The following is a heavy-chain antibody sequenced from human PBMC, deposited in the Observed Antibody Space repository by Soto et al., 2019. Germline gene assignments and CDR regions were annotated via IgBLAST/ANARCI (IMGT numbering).Heavy chain of an antibody. CDR3: ARGFVPYGYCSGGSCYPFDY. CDR2: IYYSGST. Sequence: SETLSLTCTVSGGSISGYYWSWIRQPPGKGLEWIGYIYYSGSTNYNPSLKSRVTISVDTSKNQFSLKLSSVTAADTAVYYCARGFVPYGYCSGGSCYPFDYWGQGTLVTVSS. D-gene: IGHD2-15*01. CDR1: GGSISGYY. V-gene: IGHV4-59*01. J-gene: IGHJ4*02.